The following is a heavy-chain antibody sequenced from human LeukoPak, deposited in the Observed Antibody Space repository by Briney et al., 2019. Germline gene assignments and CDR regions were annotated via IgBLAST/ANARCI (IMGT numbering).Heavy chain of an antibody. D-gene: IGHD2-15*01. Sequence: GGSLRLSCAASGCTFSTYAMHWVRQTPGKGLEYVSAISTNGGGTYYANSVKGRFTISRDNSKNTLYLQMGSLRAEDMAVYYCARYCSGVSCYSGYDYWGQGTLVTVSS. CDR3: ARYCSGVSCYSGYDY. CDR2: ISTNGGGT. V-gene: IGHV3-64*01. CDR1: GCTFSTYA. J-gene: IGHJ4*02.